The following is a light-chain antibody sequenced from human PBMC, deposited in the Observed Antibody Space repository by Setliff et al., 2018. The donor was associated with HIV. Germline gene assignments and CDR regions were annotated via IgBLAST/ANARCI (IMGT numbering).Light chain of an antibody. J-gene: IGLJ1*01. CDR3: SSFTSSSTYF. V-gene: IGLV2-14*01. CDR1: SRDVGGGQNY. CDR2: EVT. Sequence: QSALTQPASVSGSPGQSITISCTGTSRDVGGGQNYVSWYQQYPGQAPKLMIYEVTKRPAGVSDRFSGSKSGNTASLIISGLQTEDEAEYYCSSFTSSSTYFFGIGPRSPS.